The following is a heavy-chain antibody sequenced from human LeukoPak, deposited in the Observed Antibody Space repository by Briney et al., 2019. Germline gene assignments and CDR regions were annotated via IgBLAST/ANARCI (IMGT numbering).Heavy chain of an antibody. CDR3: AKHPYYYGSGTTGVYYYYYMDV. Sequence: GGTLRLSCAASGFTFSIYGMSWVRQAPGKGLEWVSAISGSGGSIHYKDSVKGRFTIYRDNSKNTLYLQMNSLRAEDTAVYYCAKHPYYYGSGTTGVYYYYYMDVWGKGTTVTVSS. V-gene: IGHV3-23*01. CDR1: GFTFSIYG. J-gene: IGHJ6*03. D-gene: IGHD3-10*01. CDR2: ISGSGGSI.